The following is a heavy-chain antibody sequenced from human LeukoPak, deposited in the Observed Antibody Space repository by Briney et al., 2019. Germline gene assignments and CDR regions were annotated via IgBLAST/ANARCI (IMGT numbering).Heavy chain of an antibody. CDR3: ARDLDYYDSSGQGFDY. D-gene: IGHD3-22*01. CDR2: IIPILGIA. J-gene: IGHJ4*02. V-gene: IGHV1-69*04. CDR1: GGTFSSYA. Sequence: SVKVSCKASGGTFSSYAISWVRQAPGQGLEWMGRIIPILGIANYAQKFQGRVTITADKSTSTAYMELRSLRSDDTAVYYCARDLDYYDSSGQGFDYWGQGTLVTVSS.